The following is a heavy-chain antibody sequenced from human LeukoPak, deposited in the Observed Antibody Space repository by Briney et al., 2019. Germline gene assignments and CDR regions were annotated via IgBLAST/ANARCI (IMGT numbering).Heavy chain of an antibody. CDR1: GFTFSSYS. J-gene: IGHJ4*02. CDR3: ARENGYNLDY. D-gene: IGHD5-24*01. Sequence: GGSLRLSCAASGFTFSSYSMNWVRQAPGKGLEWVSYISSSSSTIYYADSVKGRFTISRDNAKKSLYLQMNSLRAEDTAVYYCARENGYNLDYWGQGTLVTVSS. CDR2: ISSSSSTI. V-gene: IGHV3-48*01.